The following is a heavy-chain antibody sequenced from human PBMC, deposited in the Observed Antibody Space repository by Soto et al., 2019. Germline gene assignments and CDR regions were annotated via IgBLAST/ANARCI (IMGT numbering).Heavy chain of an antibody. CDR1: GFTFINYG. Sequence: QVQLVESGGGVVQPGRSLRLSCAASGFTFINYGMHWVRQAPGKGLEWVAVISSAGTNKYFADSVKGRFTISRDNSKKALYLEMNSPRPEDTAVYYCAKDLMPGWDYYGMDVWGQGTTVTVSS. V-gene: IGHV3-30*18. CDR3: AKDLMPGWDYYGMDV. D-gene: IGHD1-26*01. J-gene: IGHJ6*02. CDR2: ISSAGTNK.